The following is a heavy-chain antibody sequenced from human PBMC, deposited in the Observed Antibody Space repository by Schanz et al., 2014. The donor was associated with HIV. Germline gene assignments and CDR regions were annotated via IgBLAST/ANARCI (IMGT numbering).Heavy chain of an antibody. Sequence: QMQLVQSGPEVKKPGTSVKVSCKASGFTLSNAAVQWVRQTRGQRLEWIGWIVVGGGHTDYAQEFQERVTITRDLTTSTAYMELSSLRSEDTAVYYCAANIDVLLWFGESSIGRQYYHGLDVWGQGTTVPVSS. CDR3: AANIDVLLWFGESSIGRQYYHGLDV. CDR1: GFTLSNAA. CDR2: IVVGGGHT. V-gene: IGHV1-58*01. D-gene: IGHD3-10*01. J-gene: IGHJ6*02.